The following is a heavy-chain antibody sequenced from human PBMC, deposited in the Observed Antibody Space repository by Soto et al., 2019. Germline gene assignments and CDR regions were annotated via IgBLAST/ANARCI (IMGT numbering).Heavy chain of an antibody. CDR1: GGTFSSYT. D-gene: IGHD2-2*01. Sequence: SVKVSCKASGGTFSSYTISWVRQAPGQGLEWMGRIIPILGIANYAQKFQGRVTITADKSTSTAYMELSSLRSEDTAVYYCAKGYCSSTSCYGYYYYMDVWGKGTTVTVSS. CDR2: IIPILGIA. J-gene: IGHJ6*03. CDR3: AKGYCSSTSCYGYYYYMDV. V-gene: IGHV1-69*02.